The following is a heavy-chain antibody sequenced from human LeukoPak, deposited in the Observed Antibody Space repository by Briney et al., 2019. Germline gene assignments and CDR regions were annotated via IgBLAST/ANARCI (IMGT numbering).Heavy chain of an antibody. CDR1: GYTFTGYY. CDR3: ARVRDYVEAFDY. V-gene: IGHV1-2*02. Sequence: ASVKVSCKASGYTFTGYYMHWVRQAPGQGLECMGWINPNSGGTNYAQKFQGRVTMTRDTSISTAYMELSRLRSDDTAVYYCARVRDYVEAFDYWGQGTLVTVSS. D-gene: IGHD4-17*01. J-gene: IGHJ4*02. CDR2: INPNSGGT.